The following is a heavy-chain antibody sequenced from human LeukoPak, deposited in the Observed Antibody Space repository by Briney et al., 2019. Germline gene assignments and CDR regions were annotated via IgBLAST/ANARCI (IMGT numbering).Heavy chain of an antibody. J-gene: IGHJ6*02. Sequence: GESLRLSCAASGFTFSDHYMDWVRQAPGKGLEWVGRIRNKANSYTTEYAASVKGRFTISRDDSKNSLYLQVNSLKTEDTAVYYCARGRYGMDVWGQGTTVTVSS. CDR1: GFTFSDHY. CDR3: ARGRYGMDV. V-gene: IGHV3-72*01. CDR2: IRNKANSYTT.